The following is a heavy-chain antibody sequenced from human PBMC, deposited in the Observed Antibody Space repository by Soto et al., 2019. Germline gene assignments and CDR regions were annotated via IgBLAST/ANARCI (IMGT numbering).Heavy chain of an antibody. J-gene: IGHJ6*02. D-gene: IGHD3-3*01. V-gene: IGHV1-8*01. CDR2: GNPNSGNT. Sequence: GASVKVSCKASGYTFTSYDINWVRQATGQGLEGMGWGNPNSGNTGYAQKFQGRVTMTRNTSISTAYMELSSLRSEDTAVYYCARRLGYDFWSGYSAGSIGMDVWGQGTTVTVSS. CDR3: ARRLGYDFWSGYSAGSIGMDV. CDR1: GYTFTSYD.